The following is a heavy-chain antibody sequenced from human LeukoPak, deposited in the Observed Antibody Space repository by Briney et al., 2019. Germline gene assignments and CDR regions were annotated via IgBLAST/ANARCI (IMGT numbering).Heavy chain of an antibody. V-gene: IGHV4-39*07. CDR3: ARGPIVVVIAN. J-gene: IGHJ1*01. D-gene: IGHD3-22*01. Sequence: SETLSLTCTVSGGSISSSSYYWGWIRQPPGKGLEWIGSIYYSGSTYYNPSLKSRVTISVDTSKNQFSLKLSSVTAADTAVYYCARGPIVVVIANWGQGTLVTVSS. CDR2: IYYSGST. CDR1: GGSISSSSYY.